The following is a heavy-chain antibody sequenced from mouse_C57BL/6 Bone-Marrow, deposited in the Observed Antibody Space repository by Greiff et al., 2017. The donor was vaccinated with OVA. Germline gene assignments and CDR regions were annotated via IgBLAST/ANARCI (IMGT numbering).Heavy chain of an antibody. Sequence: QVQLQQPGAELVKPGASVKLSCKASGYTFTSYWMQWVKQRPGQGLEWIGEIDPSDSYTNYNQKFKGKATLTVDTSSSTAYMQLSSLTSEDSAVYYCAREDDYGSSDWYFDVWGTGTTVTVSS. J-gene: IGHJ1*03. CDR2: IDPSDSYT. V-gene: IGHV1-50*01. CDR1: GYTFTSYW. D-gene: IGHD1-1*01. CDR3: AREDDYGSSDWYFDV.